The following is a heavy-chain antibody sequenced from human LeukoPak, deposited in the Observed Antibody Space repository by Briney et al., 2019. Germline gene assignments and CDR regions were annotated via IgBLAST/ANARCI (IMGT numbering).Heavy chain of an antibody. Sequence: GGYLRLSCAASGFIASSSYMNWVRQAPGKGLEWVSVIYTGTSTYYADSVKGRFTISRDDSKTTVYLQMNSLRPEDRGVYYCTRDPQMTSGYGMDVWGQGTTVAVS. CDR2: IYTGTST. CDR3: TRDPQMTSGYGMDV. D-gene: IGHD3-22*01. CDR1: GFIASSSY. V-gene: IGHV3-66*02. J-gene: IGHJ6*02.